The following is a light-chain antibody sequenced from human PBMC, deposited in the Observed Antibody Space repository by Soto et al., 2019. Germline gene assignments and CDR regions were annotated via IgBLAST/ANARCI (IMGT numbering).Light chain of an antibody. J-gene: IGKJ1*01. Sequence: EVVLTQSPGSLSLSPGQRATLSCRASQSVDSTFFAWYQKKPGQAPRLFIYGASKRATGIPDRFSGSGSGTDFTLIISRLEPEDFAVYYCQQYMSSVTFGQGTKVEIK. CDR2: GAS. CDR3: QQYMSSVT. V-gene: IGKV3-20*01. CDR1: QSVDSTF.